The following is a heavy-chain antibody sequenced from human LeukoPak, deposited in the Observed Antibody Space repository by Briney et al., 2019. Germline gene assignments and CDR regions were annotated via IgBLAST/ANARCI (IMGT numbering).Heavy chain of an antibody. CDR3: ARAGLMIVVVITGNWFDP. Sequence: ASVKVSCKASGYTFTGYYMHWVRQAPGQGLEWMGWINPNSGGTNYAQKFQGRVTMTRDTSISTAYMELSRLRSDDTAVYYCARAGLMIVVVITGNWFDPWGQGTLVTVSS. CDR1: GYTFTGYY. V-gene: IGHV1-2*02. CDR2: INPNSGGT. D-gene: IGHD3-22*01. J-gene: IGHJ5*02.